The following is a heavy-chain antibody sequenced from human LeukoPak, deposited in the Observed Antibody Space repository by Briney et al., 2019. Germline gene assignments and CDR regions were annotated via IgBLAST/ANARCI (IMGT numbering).Heavy chain of an antibody. J-gene: IGHJ4*02. D-gene: IGHD6-19*01. V-gene: IGHV3-73*01. CDR2: IRSKADSHAT. CDR3: SRHLYSSAWYEEN. Sequence: GGSLRLSCAASGFTFSGSAVHWVRQASGKGLEWVGHIRSKADSHATAYAASVQGRFTISRDDSNHTAYLHMNSLKIEDAAVYFCSRHLYSSAWYEENWGQGTLVTVSS. CDR1: GFTFSGSA.